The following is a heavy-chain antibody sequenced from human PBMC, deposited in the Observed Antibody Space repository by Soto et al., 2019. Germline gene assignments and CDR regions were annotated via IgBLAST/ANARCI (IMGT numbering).Heavy chain of an antibody. CDR2: IYYSGST. Sequence: QVQLQESGPGLVKPSQTLSLTCTVSGGSISSGDYYWSWIRQPPGKGLEWIGYIYYSGSTYYNPSLKSRVTISVDTSENQFSLKLSSVTAADTAVYYCARGFNGDYLPFGYWGQGTLVTVSS. CDR3: ARGFNGDYLPFGY. D-gene: IGHD4-17*01. V-gene: IGHV4-30-4*01. CDR1: GGSISSGDYY. J-gene: IGHJ4*02.